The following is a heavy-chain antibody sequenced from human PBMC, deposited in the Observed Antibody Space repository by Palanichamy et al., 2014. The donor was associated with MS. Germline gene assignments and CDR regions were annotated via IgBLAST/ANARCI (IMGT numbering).Heavy chain of an antibody. CDR3: ARDAGVYEPAENDAFDI. CDR1: GYTFNNYY. D-gene: IGHD2-2*01. J-gene: IGHJ3*02. V-gene: IGHV1-46*02. CDR2: INPAGVGVTT. Sequence: QVQLVQSGAEVRKPGASVKVSCKASGYTFNNYYLHWVRQAPGQGLEWMGLINPAGVGVTTIYAQKFQGRVTMTWDTSTTTLYMELSSLSSEDTAVYFCARDAGVYEPAENDAFDIWGQGTMVTVSS.